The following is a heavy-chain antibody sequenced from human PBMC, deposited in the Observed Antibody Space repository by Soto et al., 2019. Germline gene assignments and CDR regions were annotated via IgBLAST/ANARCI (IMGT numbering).Heavy chain of an antibody. CDR3: ARTIVAAGGRRYFDL. CDR2: INSSSSYT. D-gene: IGHD6-13*01. Sequence: QVQLVESGGGLVKPGGSLRLSCAASGFTCSDYYMSWIRQAPGTGLEWVSYINSSSSYTNYADSVKGRFTISRDNAKKSLYLQMNSLRAADTAVYYCARTIVAAGGRRYFDLWGRGTLVTVSS. V-gene: IGHV3-11*05. CDR1: GFTCSDYY. J-gene: IGHJ2*01.